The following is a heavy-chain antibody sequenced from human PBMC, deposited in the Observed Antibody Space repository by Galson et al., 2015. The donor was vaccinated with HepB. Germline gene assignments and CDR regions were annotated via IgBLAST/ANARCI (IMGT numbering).Heavy chain of an antibody. Sequence: SLRLSCAASGFTFSSYGMHWVRQAPGKGLEWVAVISYDGSNKYYADSVKGRFTISRDNSKNTLYLQMNSLRAEDTAVYYCAKEGPTYYDFWSGYGRAYFDYWGQGTLVTVSS. CDR2: ISYDGSNK. CDR1: GFTFSSYG. J-gene: IGHJ4*02. D-gene: IGHD3-3*01. V-gene: IGHV3-30*18. CDR3: AKEGPTYYDFWSGYGRAYFDY.